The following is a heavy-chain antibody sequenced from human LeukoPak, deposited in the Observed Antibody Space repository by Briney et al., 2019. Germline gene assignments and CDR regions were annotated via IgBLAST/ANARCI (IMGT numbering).Heavy chain of an antibody. CDR1: GFTFNDYA. CDR2: ISYDGYDK. J-gene: IGHJ4*02. Sequence: GGSLRLSCAASGFTFNDYAMYWVRQTPDKGLEWVTLISYDGYDKSYADSVRGRFTISRDNSKNTLYLQMDSLRSEDTAVYYCARDFFPIVDSSWYEIGYWGQGTLVTVSS. V-gene: IGHV3-30-3*01. D-gene: IGHD6-13*01. CDR3: ARDFFPIVDSSWYEIGY.